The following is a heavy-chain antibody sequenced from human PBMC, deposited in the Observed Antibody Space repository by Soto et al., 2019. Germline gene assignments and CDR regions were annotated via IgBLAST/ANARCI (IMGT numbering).Heavy chain of an antibody. D-gene: IGHD6-13*01. Sequence: GGSLRLSCVASGFTFSSYGMHWVRQAPGKGLEWVAVISYDGSNKYYADSVKGRFTISRDNSKNTLYLQMNSLRAEDTAVYYCAKVMLDQQLVPTGYYYYYGMDVWGQGTTVTVSS. CDR2: ISYDGSNK. CDR3: AKVMLDQQLVPTGYYYYYGMDV. J-gene: IGHJ6*02. V-gene: IGHV3-30*18. CDR1: GFTFSSYG.